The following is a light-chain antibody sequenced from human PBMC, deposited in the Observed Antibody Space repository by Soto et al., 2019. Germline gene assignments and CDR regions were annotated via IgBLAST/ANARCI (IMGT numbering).Light chain of an antibody. Sequence: EMEMTQSPATLSVSPGERATLSCRASQSVSNNVAWYQQTPGQAPRLLIYGAPTRATGIPARFSGSGSGTDFTLTISSLQSEDFAIYYCQQYNDWPGTFGQGTKVEIK. CDR2: GAP. CDR3: QQYNDWPGT. CDR1: QSVSNN. V-gene: IGKV3-15*01. J-gene: IGKJ1*01.